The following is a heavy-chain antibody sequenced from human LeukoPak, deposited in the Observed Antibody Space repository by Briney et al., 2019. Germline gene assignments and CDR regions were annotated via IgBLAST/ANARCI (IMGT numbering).Heavy chain of an antibody. Sequence: ASVKVSCKASGGTFSSYAISWERQAPGQGLEWMGRIIPIFGTANYAQKFQGRVTITTDESTSTAYMELSSLRSEDTAVYYCAGDQAAYYDFWSGYYWGQGTLVTVSS. D-gene: IGHD3-3*01. CDR2: IIPIFGTA. CDR1: GGTFSSYA. V-gene: IGHV1-69*05. CDR3: AGDQAAYYDFWSGYY. J-gene: IGHJ4*02.